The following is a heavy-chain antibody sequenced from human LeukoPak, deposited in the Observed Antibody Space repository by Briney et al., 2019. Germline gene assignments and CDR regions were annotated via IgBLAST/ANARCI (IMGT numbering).Heavy chain of an antibody. CDR1: GFTFTSYE. CDR2: IRSSGSTK. V-gene: IGHV3-48*03. CDR3: ARDGYSYGFFDY. D-gene: IGHD5-18*01. J-gene: IGHJ4*02. Sequence: GGSLRLSCAASGFTFTSYEMNWVRQAPGKGLEWVSHIRSSGSTKYYADSVKGRFTISRDNAKNSLYLQMNSLRAEDTAVYYCARDGYSYGFFDYWGQGSLVTVSS.